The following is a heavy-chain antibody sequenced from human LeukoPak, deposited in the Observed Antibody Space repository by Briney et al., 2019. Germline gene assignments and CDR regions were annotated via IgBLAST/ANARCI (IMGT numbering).Heavy chain of an antibody. CDR1: GGSISSYY. J-gene: IGHJ3*02. Sequence: PSETLSLTCTVSGGSISSYYWSWIRQPPGKGLEWIGYIYYSGSTNYNPSLKSRVTISVDTSKNQFSLKLSSVTAADTAVYYCARRYYYDSSGYSPPRDDAFDIWGQGTMVTVSS. CDR2: IYYSGST. CDR3: ARRYYYDSSGYSPPRDDAFDI. V-gene: IGHV4-59*12. D-gene: IGHD3-22*01.